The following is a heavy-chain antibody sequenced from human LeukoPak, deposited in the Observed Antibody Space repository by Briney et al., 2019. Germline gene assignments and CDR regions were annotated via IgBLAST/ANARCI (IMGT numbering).Heavy chain of an antibody. CDR1: GFTFSSYA. CDR2: ISSNGGST. V-gene: IGHV3-64*01. D-gene: IGHD1-1*01. Sequence: GGSLRLSCAASGFTFSSYAMHWVRQAPGKGLEYVSTISSNGGSTSYANSVKGGFTISRDNSKNTLYLQMGSLRAEDMAVYYCARPRTGYYYGMDVWGQGTTVTVSS. CDR3: ARPRTGYYYGMDV. J-gene: IGHJ6*02.